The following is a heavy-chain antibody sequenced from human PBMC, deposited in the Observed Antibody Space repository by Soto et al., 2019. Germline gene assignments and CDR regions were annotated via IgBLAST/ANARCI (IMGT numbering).Heavy chain of an antibody. J-gene: IGHJ3*02. CDR2: IYHSGST. CDR1: GGPISSSNW. Sequence: SETLSLTCAVSGGPISSSNWWRWVRQPPGKGLEWIGGIYHSGSTNYNPSLKSRVTISVDKSKNQFSLKLSSVTAADTAVYYCSRCVRAFDIWGQGTMVTAS. V-gene: IGHV4-4*02. CDR3: SRCVRAFDI.